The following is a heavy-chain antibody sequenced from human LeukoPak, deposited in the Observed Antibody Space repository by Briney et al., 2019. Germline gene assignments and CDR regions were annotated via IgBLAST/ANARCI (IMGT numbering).Heavy chain of an antibody. D-gene: IGHD3-22*01. J-gene: IGHJ6*02. CDR2: ISYDGSNK. Sequence: GGSLRLSCVASGFTFSSYAMSWVRQAPGKGLEWVAVISYDGSNKYYADSVKGRFTISRDNSKNTLYLQMNSLRAEDTAVYYCARADRYYYYGMDVWGQGTTVTVSS. V-gene: IGHV3-30-3*01. CDR3: ARADRYYYYGMDV. CDR1: GFTFSSYA.